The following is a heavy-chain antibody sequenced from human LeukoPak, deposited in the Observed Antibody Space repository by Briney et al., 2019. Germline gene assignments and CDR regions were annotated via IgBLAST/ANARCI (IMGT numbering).Heavy chain of an antibody. J-gene: IGHJ4*02. CDR1: GGSFSGYY. D-gene: IGHD4-23*01. Sequence: SETLSLTCAVYGGSFSGYYWSWIRQPPGKGLEWIGEINHSGSTNYNPSLKSRVTISVDTSKNQFSLKLSSVTAADMAVYYCARIPPTVVTAYYFDYWGQGTLVTVSS. V-gene: IGHV4-34*01. CDR3: ARIPPTVVTAYYFDY. CDR2: INHSGST.